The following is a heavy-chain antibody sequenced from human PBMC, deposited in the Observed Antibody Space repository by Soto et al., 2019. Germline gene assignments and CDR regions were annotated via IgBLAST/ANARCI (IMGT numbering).Heavy chain of an antibody. V-gene: IGHV1-8*01. Sequence: ASVKVSCKASGYTFTSYDINWVRQATGQGLEWMGWMNPNSGNTGYAQKFQGRVTMTRNTSISTAYMELSSLRSEDTAVYYCARDKDHLPDTAMVAPYFDYWGQGTLVTVSS. D-gene: IGHD5-18*01. CDR1: GYTFTSYD. CDR3: ARDKDHLPDTAMVAPYFDY. J-gene: IGHJ4*02. CDR2: MNPNSGNT.